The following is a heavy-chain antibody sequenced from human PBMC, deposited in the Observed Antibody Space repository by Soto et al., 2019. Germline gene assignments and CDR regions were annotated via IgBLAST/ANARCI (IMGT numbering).Heavy chain of an antibody. J-gene: IGHJ4*02. Sequence: SETLSLTCTVSGGSISSYYWSWIRQSPGKGLEWIGHIYYSGSTNYNPSLKSRVTISVDTSKNQFSLKLSSVTAADTAVYYCASRRAAAATLDYWGQGTLVTVS. CDR3: ASRRAAAATLDY. CDR1: GGSISSYY. D-gene: IGHD6-13*01. CDR2: IYYSGST. V-gene: IGHV4-59*08.